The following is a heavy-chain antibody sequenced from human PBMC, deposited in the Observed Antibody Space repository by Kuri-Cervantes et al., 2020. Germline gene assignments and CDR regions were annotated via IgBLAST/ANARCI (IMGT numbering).Heavy chain of an antibody. CDR3: ARDQYRRDPPPNFDY. J-gene: IGHJ4*02. CDR2: IIPIFGTA. CDR1: GYTFTYRD. D-gene: IGHD1-1*01. Sequence: SVKVSCKASGYTFTYRDLHWVRQAPGQGLEWMGGIIPIFGTANYAQKFQGRVTITTDESTSTAYMELSSLRSEDTAVYYCARDQYRRDPPPNFDYWGQGTLVTVSS. V-gene: IGHV1-69*05.